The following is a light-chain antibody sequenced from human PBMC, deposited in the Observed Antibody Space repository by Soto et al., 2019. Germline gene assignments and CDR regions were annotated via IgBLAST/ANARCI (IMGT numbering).Light chain of an antibody. Sequence: QSDLTQPPSASGSPGQSVTISCTGTNSDVGGYDFVSWYQQHPGKAPKLMIYEVNKRPSGVPDRFSGSKSGNTASLTVSGLQAEDEASYYCSSFAGSNNVLFGGGTKLTVL. V-gene: IGLV2-8*01. CDR2: EVN. CDR1: NSDVGGYDF. J-gene: IGLJ3*02. CDR3: SSFAGSNNVL.